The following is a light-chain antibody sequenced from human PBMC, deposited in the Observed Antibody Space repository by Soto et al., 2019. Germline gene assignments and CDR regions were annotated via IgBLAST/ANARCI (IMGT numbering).Light chain of an antibody. V-gene: IGKV1-5*03. CDR1: QSISSY. J-gene: IGKJ1*01. CDR3: QQYHIYSGK. Sequence: DIQMTQSPSSLSASVGDRVTITCRASQSISSYLNWYQQKPGKAPKLLIYEASSLESGVPSRFSGTGSGTEFTLIISSLQPDDFATYYCQQYHIYSGKFGQGTKVDIK. CDR2: EAS.